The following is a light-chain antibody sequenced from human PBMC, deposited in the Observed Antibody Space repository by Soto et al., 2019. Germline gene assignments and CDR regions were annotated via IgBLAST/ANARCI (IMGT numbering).Light chain of an antibody. CDR2: DAS. J-gene: IGKJ5*01. V-gene: IGKV3-11*01. CDR1: QSVGSS. CDR3: QQRRNWATGNT. Sequence: EIVLTQSPATLSLSPGERATLSCRASQSVGSSLAWYPQKPCEAPRLLIYDASNSATVIPARFSGRGSGTVFNPTLSRPEPEDFAVYFGQQRRNWATGNTFGQGTRLVI.